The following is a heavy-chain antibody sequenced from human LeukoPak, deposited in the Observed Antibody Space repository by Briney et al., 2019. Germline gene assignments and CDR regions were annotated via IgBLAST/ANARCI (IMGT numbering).Heavy chain of an antibody. CDR1: GGSISSGSYY. V-gene: IGHV4-61*02. D-gene: IGHD3-10*01. CDR3: ARSSGFDWFDP. Sequence: PSQTLSLTCTVSGGSISSGSYYWSWIRQPAGKGLEWIGRIYTSGSTNYNPSLKSRVTISVDTSKNQFSLKLSSVTAADTAVYYCARSSGFDWFDPWGQGTLVTVSS. J-gene: IGHJ5*02. CDR2: IYTSGST.